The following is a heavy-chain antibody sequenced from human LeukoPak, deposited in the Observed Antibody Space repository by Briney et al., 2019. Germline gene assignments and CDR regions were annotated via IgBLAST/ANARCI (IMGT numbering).Heavy chain of an antibody. J-gene: IGHJ4*02. CDR1: GFTFSRYS. CDR2: ISGSSSAI. V-gene: IGHV3-48*01. Sequence: GGSLRLSCAASGFTFSRYSMNWVRQAPGKGLEWVSYISGSSSAIYYANSVKGRFTISRDNAKNSLYLQMNSLRAEDTAVYFCAIDHDGGSNVRDYDYVWGPYRFFDFWGQGTLVTVSS. CDR3: AIDHDGGSNVRDYDYVWGPYRFFDF. D-gene: IGHD3-16*02.